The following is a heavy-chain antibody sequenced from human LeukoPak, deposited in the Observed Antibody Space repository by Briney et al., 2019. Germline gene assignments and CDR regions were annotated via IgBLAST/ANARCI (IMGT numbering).Heavy chain of an antibody. CDR3: ARGRRGVVPAPMIRGYNWFDP. CDR1: GVSFSNFY. V-gene: IGHV4-34*01. Sequence: PSETLSLTCAVYGVSFSNFYWSWIRQPPGKGLEWIGEINHNGKTNYNPSLKSRVTMSVDTSKNQFSLKVNSLTAAATAVYFCARGRRGVVPAPMIRGYNWFDPWGQGTLVTVSS. D-gene: IGHD2-2*01. CDR2: INHNGKT. J-gene: IGHJ5*02.